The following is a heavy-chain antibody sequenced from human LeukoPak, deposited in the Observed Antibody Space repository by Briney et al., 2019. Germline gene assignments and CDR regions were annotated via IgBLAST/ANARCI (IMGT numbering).Heavy chain of an antibody. J-gene: IGHJ4*02. CDR1: GGSFSGYY. CDR2: INHSGST. CDR3: ARDQTHGFKWPFIAVAGHFDY. D-gene: IGHD6-19*01. Sequence: SETLSLTCAVYGGSFSGYYWSWIRQPPGKGLEWIGEINHSGSTNYNPSLKSRVTISVDTSKNQFSLKLSSVTAADTAVYYCARDQTHGFKWPFIAVAGHFDYWGQGTLVTVSS. V-gene: IGHV4-34*01.